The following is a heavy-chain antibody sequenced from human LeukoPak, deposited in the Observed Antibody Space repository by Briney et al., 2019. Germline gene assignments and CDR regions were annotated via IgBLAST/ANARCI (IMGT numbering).Heavy chain of an antibody. CDR3: AREDTALAGFDF. J-gene: IGHJ4*02. CDR2: IHYRGNT. D-gene: IGHD5-18*01. V-gene: IGHV4-38-2*01. CDR1: GYSISSGYY. Sequence: SETLSLTCAVSGYSISSGYYWGWIRQPPGKGLEWIGHIHYRGNTIYNPSFKSRVTMSIDTSKSQFSLKLTSVTAADTAVYYCAREDTALAGFDFWGQGTLVTISS.